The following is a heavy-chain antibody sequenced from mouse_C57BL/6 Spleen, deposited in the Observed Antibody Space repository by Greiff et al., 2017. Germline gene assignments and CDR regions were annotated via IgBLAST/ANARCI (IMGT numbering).Heavy chain of an antibody. CDR1: GYAFSSYW. Sequence: VKLVESGAELVKPGASVKISCKASGYAFSSYWMNWVKQRPGKGLEWIGQIYPGDGDTNYNGKFKGKATLTADKSSSPAYMQLSSLTSEDSAVYFCARSPVITTVVARAMDYWGQGTSVTVSS. CDR2: IYPGDGDT. D-gene: IGHD1-1*01. CDR3: ARSPVITTVVARAMDY. V-gene: IGHV1-80*01. J-gene: IGHJ4*01.